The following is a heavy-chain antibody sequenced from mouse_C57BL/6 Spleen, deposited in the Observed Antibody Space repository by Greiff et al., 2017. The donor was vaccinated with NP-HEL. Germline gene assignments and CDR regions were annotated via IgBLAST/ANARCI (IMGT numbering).Heavy chain of an antibody. V-gene: IGHV1-69*01. D-gene: IGHD2-4*01. CDR3: ARIYYDYAFAY. J-gene: IGHJ3*01. CDR2: IDPSDSYT. Sequence: VQLQQSGAELVMPGASVKLSCKASGYTFTSYWMHWVKQRPGQGLEWIGEIDPSDSYTNYNQKFKGKSTLTVDKSSSTAYMQLSSLTSEDSAVYYCARIYYDYAFAYWGQGTLVTVSA. CDR1: GYTFTSYW.